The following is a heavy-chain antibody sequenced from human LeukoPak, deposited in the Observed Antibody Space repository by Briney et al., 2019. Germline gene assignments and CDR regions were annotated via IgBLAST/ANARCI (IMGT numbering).Heavy chain of an antibody. CDR2: IYPSDSDT. V-gene: IGHV5-51*01. D-gene: IGHD3-10*01. J-gene: IGHJ4*02. CDR1: GYIFTNYW. Sequence: GESLKISCKGSGYIFTNYWIAWVRHMPGKGLEWMGVIYPSDSDTRYGPSFQGQVTISADKSISTAYLQWSSLKASDTAIYYCARSAAYNINTWVDYWGQGSLVTVSP. CDR3: ARSAAYNINTWVDY.